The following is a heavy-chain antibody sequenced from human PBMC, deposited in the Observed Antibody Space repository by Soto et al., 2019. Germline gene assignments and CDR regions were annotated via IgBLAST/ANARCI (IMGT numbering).Heavy chain of an antibody. J-gene: IGHJ5*02. Sequence: ASVKVSCKASGYTFTSYAMHWVRQAPGQRLEWMGWINAGNGNTKYSQKFQGRVTITGDTSASTAYMELSSLRSEDTAVYYCARDQYYYDSSGYYVGINWFDPWGQGTLVTVSS. CDR2: INAGNGNT. D-gene: IGHD3-22*01. CDR3: ARDQYYYDSSGYYVGINWFDP. CDR1: GYTFTSYA. V-gene: IGHV1-3*01.